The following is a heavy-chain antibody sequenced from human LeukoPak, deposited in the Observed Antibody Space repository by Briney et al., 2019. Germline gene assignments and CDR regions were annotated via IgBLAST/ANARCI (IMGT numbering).Heavy chain of an antibody. V-gene: IGHV3-9*03. D-gene: IGHD6-6*01. Sequence: GGSLRLSCAASGFTFDDYAMHWVRQAPGNGLEWVSGISWNSGSIGYADSVKGRFTISRDNAKNSLYLQMNSLRAEDMALYYCAKDLYSSSRSPYFDYWGRGTLVTVSS. CDR3: AKDLYSSSRSPYFDY. CDR1: GFTFDDYA. J-gene: IGHJ4*02. CDR2: ISWNSGSI.